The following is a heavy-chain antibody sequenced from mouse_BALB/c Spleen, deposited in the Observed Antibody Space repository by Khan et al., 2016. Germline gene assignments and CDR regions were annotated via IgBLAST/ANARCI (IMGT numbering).Heavy chain of an antibody. CDR2: ISYSGST. D-gene: IGHD1-1*01. J-gene: IGHJ1*01. CDR3: ARHYYGSSYWYFDV. CDR1: GYSITSDYA. V-gene: IGHV3-2*02. Sequence: EVQLQESGPGLVKPSQSLSLTCTVTGYSITSDYAWNWIRQFPGNKLEWMGYISYSGSTSYHPSLKSRISITRDTSKNQFFLHLNYVTTEDTATYDCARHYYGSSYWYFDVWGAVTTVTGSS.